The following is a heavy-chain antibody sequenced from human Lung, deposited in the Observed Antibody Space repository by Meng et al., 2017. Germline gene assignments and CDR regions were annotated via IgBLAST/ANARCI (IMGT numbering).Heavy chain of an antibody. CDR2: IWNSGAS. CDR1: GTPIPNEW. Sequence: PGLVSPSGSPSPPLRASGTPIPNEWLKWVGQPPGKGLEWIGEIWNSGASNYNPSLRSPVTISVDKSKNQLSLELASLTAADTAVYYCARGATGTRPFDYWGQGTLVTVSS. CDR3: ARGATGTRPFDY. V-gene: IGHV4-4*02. J-gene: IGHJ4*02. D-gene: IGHD5-12*01.